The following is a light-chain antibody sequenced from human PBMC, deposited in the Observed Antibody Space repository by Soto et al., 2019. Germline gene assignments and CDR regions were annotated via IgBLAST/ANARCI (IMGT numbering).Light chain of an antibody. CDR3: LQEHDYPRT. Sequence: AIQMTHSQSSLSAFVGDTITITCRASQGIGKDLGWYQQKPGKSPKLLIYAASSLENGVPSRFSGSGSGTEFTLTVSSLQPEDFATDYCLQEHDYPRTFGHGTKVDIK. V-gene: IGKV1-6*01. CDR1: QGIGKD. CDR2: AAS. J-gene: IGKJ1*01.